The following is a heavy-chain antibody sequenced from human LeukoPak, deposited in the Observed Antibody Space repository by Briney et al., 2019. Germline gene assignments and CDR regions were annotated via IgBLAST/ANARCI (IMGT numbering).Heavy chain of an antibody. J-gene: IGHJ4*02. CDR3: SRESGAFSPFGY. Sequence: SETLSLTCGVSGGXISSTNCWSWVRQPPGQGLEWIGEISLSGVTNYNPSLKSRVTMSLDRSKNHLSLTLTSVTAADTAVYYCSRESGAFSPFGYWGQGTLVTVSS. D-gene: IGHD1-26*01. CDR2: ISLSGVT. CDR1: GGXISSTNC. V-gene: IGHV4-4*02.